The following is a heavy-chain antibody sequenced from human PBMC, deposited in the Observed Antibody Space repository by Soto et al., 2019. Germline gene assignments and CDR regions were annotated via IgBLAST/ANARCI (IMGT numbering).Heavy chain of an antibody. Sequence: EEQLVESGSALVQPGGSLRLSCAASEFRFGAYYMSWVRQAPGKGLEWVANIKQDGRETYYTDSVKGRFTISRDNAKSSLYLLMHGLRVEDTAVYYCARDGYAGAFDLWGRGILVPVSS. CDR1: EFRFGAYY. D-gene: IGHD5-12*01. J-gene: IGHJ4*02. CDR2: IKQDGRET. V-gene: IGHV3-7*03. CDR3: ARDGYAGAFDL.